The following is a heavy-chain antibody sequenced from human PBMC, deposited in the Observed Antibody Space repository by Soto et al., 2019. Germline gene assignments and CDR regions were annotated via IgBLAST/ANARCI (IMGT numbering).Heavy chain of an antibody. CDR1: GFTFSSYG. CDR2: ISYDGSNK. J-gene: IGHJ4*02. Sequence: QVQLVESGGGVVKPGRSLRLSCAASGFTFSSYGMHWVRQSPGNGLEWVAVISYDGSNKYYADSVKGRFTISRYNSKNTMYLQMNSLRAEDTAVYYCSKAGGLLLDYWGQGTLVAVSP. V-gene: IGHV3-30*18. CDR3: SKAGGLLLDY. D-gene: IGHD2-15*01.